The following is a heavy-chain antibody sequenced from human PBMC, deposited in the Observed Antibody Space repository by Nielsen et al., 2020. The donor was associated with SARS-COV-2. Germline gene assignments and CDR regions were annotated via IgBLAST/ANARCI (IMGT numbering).Heavy chain of an antibody. J-gene: IGHJ4*02. CDR2: ISYDGSNK. CDR1: GFTFSSYG. V-gene: IGHV3-30*18. Sequence: GESLKISCAASGFTFSSYGMHRVRQAPGKGLEWVAVISYDGSNKYYADSVKGRFTISRDNSKNTLYLQMNSLRAEDTAVYYCAKDFGYWGQGTLVTVSS. D-gene: IGHD3-16*01. CDR3: AKDFGY.